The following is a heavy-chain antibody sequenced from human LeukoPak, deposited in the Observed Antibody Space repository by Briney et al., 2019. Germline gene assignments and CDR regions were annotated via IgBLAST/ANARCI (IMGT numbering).Heavy chain of an antibody. V-gene: IGHV1-2*02. J-gene: IGHJ5*02. CDR2: INPNSGGT. CDR3: AREMGHSTMISGA. CDR1: GFTFTAYH. D-gene: IGHD3-16*01. Sequence: GASVKVSCKASGFTFTAYHMHWVRQAPGQGLEWMGWINPNSGGTNYAQKFQGRVTMTRDTSISTAYMELSRLRSDDTAVYYCAREMGHSTMISGAWGQGTLVTVSS.